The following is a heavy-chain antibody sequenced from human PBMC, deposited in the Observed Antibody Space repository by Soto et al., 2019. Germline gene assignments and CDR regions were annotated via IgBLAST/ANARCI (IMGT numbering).Heavy chain of an antibody. D-gene: IGHD2-21*02. CDR2: IYYSGST. J-gene: IGHJ4*02. Sequence: SETLSLTCTVSGGSISSGGYYWSWIRQHPGKGLEWIGYIYYSGSTYYNPSLKSRVTISVDTSKNQFSLKLSSVTAADTAVYYCARDANCGGDCYFFDYWGQGTLVTVSS. V-gene: IGHV4-31*03. CDR3: ARDANCGGDCYFFDY. CDR1: GGSISSGGYY.